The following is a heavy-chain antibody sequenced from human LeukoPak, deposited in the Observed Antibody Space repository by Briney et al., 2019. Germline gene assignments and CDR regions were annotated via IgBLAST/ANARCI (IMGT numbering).Heavy chain of an antibody. D-gene: IGHD3-3*01. CDR2: INTDGSTT. J-gene: IGHJ3*02. Sequence: GGSLRLSCAASGFTFSSYWMDWVRQAPGKGLVWVSHINTDGSTTTYADSVKGRFTISRDNAKNSLYLQMNSLRAEDTAVYYCAREGFLERIRGGAFDIWGQGTMVTVSS. CDR1: GFTFSSYW. CDR3: AREGFLERIRGGAFDI. V-gene: IGHV3-74*01.